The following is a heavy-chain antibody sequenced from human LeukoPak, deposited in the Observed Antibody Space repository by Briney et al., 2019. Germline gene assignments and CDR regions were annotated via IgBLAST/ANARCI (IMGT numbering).Heavy chain of an antibody. D-gene: IGHD3-22*01. Sequence: PSETLSLTCTVFGGSFTDYFWTWVRHSPGKGLEWIGEINDYTGDTKYNPSLNSRVSISLEKSKNQLSLELRSVTAADTAVYYCARTYYYDSSGYYRAEGQFDYWGQGTLVTVSS. CDR2: INDYTGDT. CDR1: GGSFTDYF. V-gene: IGHV4-34*01. J-gene: IGHJ4*02. CDR3: ARTYYYDSSGYYRAEGQFDY.